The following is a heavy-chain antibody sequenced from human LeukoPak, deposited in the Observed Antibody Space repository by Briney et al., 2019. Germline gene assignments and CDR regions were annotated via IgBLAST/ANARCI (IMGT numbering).Heavy chain of an antibody. CDR3: ARLPAGDY. CDR2: IYYSGST. CDR1: GGSISSYY. D-gene: IGHD2-2*01. V-gene: IGHV4-59*01. Sequence: SETLSLTCTASGGSISSYYWSWIRQPPGKGLEWIGYIYYSGSTNYNPSLKSRVTISVDTSKNQFSLKLSSVTAADTAVYYCARLPAGDYWGQGTLVTVSS. J-gene: IGHJ4*02.